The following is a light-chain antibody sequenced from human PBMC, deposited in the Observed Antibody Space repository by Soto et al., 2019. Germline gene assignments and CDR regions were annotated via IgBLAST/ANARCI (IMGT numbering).Light chain of an antibody. CDR3: QKYNNGPPAT. CDR1: QHINNY. Sequence: DIQMAQSPSSLSASVGDRVTITCRASQHINNYLAWYQQRPGKAPKLLIYAASTLQSGVPSRFSGGGSGTDFTLTISSLQPEDVATYYCQKYNNGPPATFGSGTKV. J-gene: IGKJ3*01. CDR2: AAS. V-gene: IGKV1-27*01.